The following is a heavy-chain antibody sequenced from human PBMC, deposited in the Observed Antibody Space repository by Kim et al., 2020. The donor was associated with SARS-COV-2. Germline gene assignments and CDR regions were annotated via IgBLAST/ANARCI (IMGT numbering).Heavy chain of an antibody. CDR1: GFTFDDYA. CDR2: ISGDGGST. V-gene: IGHV3-43*02. D-gene: IGHD4-4*01. J-gene: IGHJ3*02. Sequence: GGSLRLSCAASGFTFDDYAMHWVRQAPGKGLEWVSLISGDGGSTYYADSVKGRFTISRDNSKNSLYLQMNSLRTEDTALYYCANGLHPGHAFDIWGQGTMVTVSS. CDR3: ANGLHPGHAFDI.